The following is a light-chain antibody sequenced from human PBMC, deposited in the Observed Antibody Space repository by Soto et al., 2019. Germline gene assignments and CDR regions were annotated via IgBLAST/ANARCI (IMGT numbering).Light chain of an antibody. CDR1: QTISSY. Sequence: DIQMTQSPSSLSASVGDRVTITCRASQTISSYLNWYQQKPGKAPKLLIYDASSLQSGVPSRFSGSGSGTDFTLTISSLQPEDFAIYYCQQSYNTPRTFGHGTRVEIK. CDR3: QQSYNTPRT. J-gene: IGKJ1*01. V-gene: IGKV1-39*01. CDR2: DAS.